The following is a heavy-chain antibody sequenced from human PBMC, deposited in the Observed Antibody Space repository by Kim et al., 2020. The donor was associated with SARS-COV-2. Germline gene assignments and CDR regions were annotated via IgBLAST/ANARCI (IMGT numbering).Heavy chain of an antibody. CDR1: GGSISSSNYY. Sequence: SETLSLTCTVSGGSISSSNYYWGWIRQPPGKGLEWIGSIYYSENTFYNPSLKSRVTISVDTPKNQFSLKLSSVTAADTAVYYCARGASSSWYSSFSYHYSAMDVWGLGTTVTVSS. D-gene: IGHD6-13*01. CDR2: IYYSENT. V-gene: IGHV4-39*07. J-gene: IGHJ6*02. CDR3: ARGASSSWYSSFSYHYSAMDV.